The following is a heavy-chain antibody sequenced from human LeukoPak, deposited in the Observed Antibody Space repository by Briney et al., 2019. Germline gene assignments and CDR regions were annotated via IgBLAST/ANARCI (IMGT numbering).Heavy chain of an antibody. CDR1: GYTFTSYY. Sequence: GASVKVSCKASGYTFTSYYMHWVRQAPRQGLEWMGIINPSGGSTSYAQRFQGRVTMTRDTSTSTVYMELSSLRSEDTAVYYCARGIGRDYYDSSGYLDYWGQGTLVTVSS. J-gene: IGHJ4*02. CDR2: INPSGGST. D-gene: IGHD3-22*01. CDR3: ARGIGRDYYDSSGYLDY. V-gene: IGHV1-46*01.